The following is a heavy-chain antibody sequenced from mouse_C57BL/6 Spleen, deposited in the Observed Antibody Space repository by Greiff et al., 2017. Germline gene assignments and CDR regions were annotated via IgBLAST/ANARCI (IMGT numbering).Heavy chain of an antibody. V-gene: IGHV7-3*01. J-gene: IGHJ2*01. CDR2: IRNKANGYTT. D-gene: IGHD4-1*01. CDR3: ARWNWGTDY. CDR1: GFTFTAYY. Sequence: EVMLVESGGGLVQPGGSLSLSCAASGFTFTAYYMSWVRQPPGKALEWLGFIRNKANGYTTEYSASVKGRFTISRDNSQCILYLQLNALGAEDSATYYCARWNWGTDYWGQGTTLTVSS.